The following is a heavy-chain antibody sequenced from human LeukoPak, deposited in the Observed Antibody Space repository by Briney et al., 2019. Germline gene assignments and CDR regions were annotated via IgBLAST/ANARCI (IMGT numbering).Heavy chain of an antibody. D-gene: IGHD2-8*01. V-gene: IGHV1-18*04. CDR3: ARDGARISMLRGGLDY. Sequence: GASVKVSCKASGYTFGTYGISGVRQAPAQGLEWMGWISAYNGKTNYAQKYEGRVTMTTDTSTTTAYMELRSLTSDDTAVYYCARDGARISMLRGGLDYWGQGTLVTVSS. CDR1: GYTFGTYG. J-gene: IGHJ4*02. CDR2: ISAYNGKT.